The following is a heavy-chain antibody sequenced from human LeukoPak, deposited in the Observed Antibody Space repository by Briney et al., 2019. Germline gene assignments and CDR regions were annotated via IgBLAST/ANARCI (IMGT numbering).Heavy chain of an antibody. Sequence: PSETLSLTCTVSGGSISSSSYYWGWIRQPPGKGLEWIGSIYYSGSTYYNPSLKSRVTISVDTSKNQFSLKLSSVTAADTAVYYCARPQVEMATTGAFDIWGQGTMVTVSS. CDR1: GGSISSSSYY. D-gene: IGHD5-24*01. CDR2: IYYSGST. J-gene: IGHJ3*02. CDR3: ARPQVEMATTGAFDI. V-gene: IGHV4-39*01.